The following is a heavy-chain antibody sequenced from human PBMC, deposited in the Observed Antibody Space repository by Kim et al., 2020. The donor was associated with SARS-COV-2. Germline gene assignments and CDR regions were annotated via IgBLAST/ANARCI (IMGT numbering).Heavy chain of an antibody. CDR1: GFTFSNFA. CDR3: AKATGGVHYHDSTSYFDY. Sequence: GGSLRLSCEASGFTFSNFAMNWVRQAPGKALEWVSTVSGNGVSTYYAESVKGRFSISRDNSKNIVYLQMNNLRADDTALYYCAKATGGVHYHDSTSYFDYWGQGTLVTVSS. D-gene: IGHD3-16*01. CDR2: VSGNGVST. V-gene: IGHV3-23*01. J-gene: IGHJ4*02.